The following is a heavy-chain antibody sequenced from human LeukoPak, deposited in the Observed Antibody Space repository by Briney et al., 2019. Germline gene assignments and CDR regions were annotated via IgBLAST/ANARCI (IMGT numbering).Heavy chain of an antibody. Sequence: PSETLSLTCAVYGDSFSGFLWTWVRQSPGKGLEWIGEISHIGSINLNPSLRGRVTISVDTPKNQFSLTLTSVAGADTALYFCARGRRVSGVRRINWARRENFYYYYYDVWGKGTTVTVSS. CDR3: ARGRRVSGVRRINWARRENFYYYYYDV. D-gene: IGHD1-1*01. J-gene: IGHJ6*03. V-gene: IGHV4-34*01. CDR2: ISHIGSI. CDR1: GDSFSGFL.